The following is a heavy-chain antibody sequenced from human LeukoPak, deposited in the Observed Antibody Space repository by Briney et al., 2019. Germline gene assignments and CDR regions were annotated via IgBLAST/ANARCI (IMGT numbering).Heavy chain of an antibody. V-gene: IGHV1-3*01. D-gene: IGHD3-10*01. Sequence: ASVKVSCKASGYTFTSYAMHWARQAPGQRLEWMGWINAGNGNTKYSQKFQGRVTITRDTSASTAYMELSSLRSEDTAVYYCARVGGDYYGSRSYWYYYGMDVWGQGTTVTVSS. CDR3: ARVGGDYYGSRSYWYYYGMDV. J-gene: IGHJ6*02. CDR1: GYTFTSYA. CDR2: INAGNGNT.